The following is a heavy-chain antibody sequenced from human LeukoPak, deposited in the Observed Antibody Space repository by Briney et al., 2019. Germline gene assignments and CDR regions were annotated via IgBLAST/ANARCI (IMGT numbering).Heavy chain of an antibody. Sequence: GGSLRLSCAASGFTFSTFAMSWVRQAPGKGLEWVSTISGSGGSTYYADSVKGRLTISRDNSKNTLYLQMNSLRAEDTAVHYCAIGSGSHAFDSWGQGTLVTVSS. CDR2: ISGSGGST. V-gene: IGHV3-23*01. D-gene: IGHD3-10*01. CDR1: GFTFSTFA. CDR3: AIGSGSHAFDS. J-gene: IGHJ4*02.